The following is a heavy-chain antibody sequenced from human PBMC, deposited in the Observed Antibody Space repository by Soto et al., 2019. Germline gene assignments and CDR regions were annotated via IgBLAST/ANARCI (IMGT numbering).Heavy chain of an antibody. J-gene: IGHJ6*03. CDR3: PAQIRGVPSYPHMEV. CDR1: GYTFTGYF. V-gene: IGHV1-2*02. CDR2: INPNSGDT. D-gene: IGHD6-6*01. Sequence: ASVKVSCKASGYTFTGYFMHWLRQAPGHCLEGMGWINPNSGDTNYGQKFQCRVTMTRDTSISTAYMELTGLTSDDTAVYYCPAQIRGVPSYPHMEVWGKGPTVTVSS.